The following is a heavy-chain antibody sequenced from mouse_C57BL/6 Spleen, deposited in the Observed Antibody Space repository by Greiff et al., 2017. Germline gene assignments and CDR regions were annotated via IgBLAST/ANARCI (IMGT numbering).Heavy chain of an antibody. CDR3: ATYSNYAGYFDY. V-gene: IGHV1-52*01. Sequence: QVQLQQPGAELVRPGSSVKLSCKASGYTFTSYWMHWVKQRPIQGLEWIGNIDPSDSETHYNQKFKDKATLTVDKSPSTAYMQLSSLTSDDSAVYYCATYSNYAGYFDYWGQGTTRTVSS. D-gene: IGHD2-5*01. CDR1: GYTFTSYW. J-gene: IGHJ2*01. CDR2: IDPSDSET.